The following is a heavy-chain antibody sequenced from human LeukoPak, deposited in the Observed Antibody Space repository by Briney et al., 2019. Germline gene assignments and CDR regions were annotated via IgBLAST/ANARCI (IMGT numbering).Heavy chain of an antibody. CDR3: ARSKLGTYYYMDV. V-gene: IGHV3-30*04. CDR1: GFTFSSYA. D-gene: IGHD7-27*01. Sequence: QPGGTLRLSCAASGFTFSSYAMHWVRQAPGKGLEWVAVISYDGSNKYYADSVKGRFTISRDNSKNTLYLQMNSLRAEDTAVYYCARSKLGTYYYMDVWGKGTTVTVSS. CDR2: ISYDGSNK. J-gene: IGHJ6*03.